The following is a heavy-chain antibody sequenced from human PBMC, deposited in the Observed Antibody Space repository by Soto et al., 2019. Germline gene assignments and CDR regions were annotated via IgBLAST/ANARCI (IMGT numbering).Heavy chain of an antibody. CDR1: VGSMSRYF. J-gene: IGHJ5*02. Sequence: PSETLSLTCTVSVGSMSRYFWSWIRQPPGKGLEWIGYIYYSGTTNYNPSLKSRVTISVDTSKNQFSLKLSSVTAADTAVYYCARVLWFGPYNWFDPWGQGTLVTVSS. V-gene: IGHV4-59*01. D-gene: IGHD3-10*01. CDR3: ARVLWFGPYNWFDP. CDR2: IYYSGTT.